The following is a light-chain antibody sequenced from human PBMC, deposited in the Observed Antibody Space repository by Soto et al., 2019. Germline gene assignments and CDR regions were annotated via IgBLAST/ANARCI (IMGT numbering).Light chain of an antibody. V-gene: IGKV1-39*01. J-gene: IGKJ4*01. CDR1: QSISSY. CDR2: AAS. CDR3: QQFYDYPLT. Sequence: DIQMTQSPSSLSASVGDRVTITCRASQSISSYLNWYQQKPGKAPKLLIYAASSLETGVPSRFSGSGSGTDFTLTISSLQPEDFATYYCQQFYDYPLTFGGGTKVEI.